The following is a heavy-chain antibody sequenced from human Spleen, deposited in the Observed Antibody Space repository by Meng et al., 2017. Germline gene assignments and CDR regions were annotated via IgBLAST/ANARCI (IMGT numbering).Heavy chain of an antibody. CDR1: GGSISSSNYY. CDR3: ARGPTTMAHDFDY. V-gene: IGHV4-39*07. J-gene: IGHJ4*02. Sequence: QLQLQESGPGLGKPSAPLSLTCTVSGGSISSSNYYWGWIRQSPGKGLEWIGSIYYSGSTYYNPSLKSRVTISVDTSKNQFSLKLSSVTAADTAVYYCARGPTTMAHDFDYWGQGTLVTVSS. CDR2: IYYSGST. D-gene: IGHD4-11*01.